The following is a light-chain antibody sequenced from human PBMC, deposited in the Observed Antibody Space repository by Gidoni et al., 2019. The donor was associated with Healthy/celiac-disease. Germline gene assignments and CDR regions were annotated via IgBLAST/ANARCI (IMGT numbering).Light chain of an antibody. CDR1: QSLLHSNGYNY. CDR2: LGS. J-gene: IGKJ5*01. CDR3: MQALQTPIT. Sequence: MVMTQSPPSLPVTPGEPASISCRSSQSLLHSNGYNYLDWYLQKPGQSPQLLIYLGSNRASGVPDRFSGSGSGTDFTLKISRVEAEDVGVYYCMQALQTPITFGQGTRLEIK. V-gene: IGKV2-28*01.